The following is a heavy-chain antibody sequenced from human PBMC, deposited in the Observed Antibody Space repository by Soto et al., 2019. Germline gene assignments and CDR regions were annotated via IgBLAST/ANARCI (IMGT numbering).Heavy chain of an antibody. J-gene: IGHJ6*02. D-gene: IGHD2-8*02. CDR2: IIPIFGTA. CDR1: GGTFSSYA. V-gene: IGHV1-69*01. Sequence: QVQLVQSGAEVKKPGSSVKVSCKASGGTFSSYAISWVRQAPGQGLEWMGGIIPIFGTANYAQKFQGRVTITADESTSTAYMELSSLRSEYTAVYYCARDLVGTSEDYYYYYGMDVWGQGTTVNVSS. CDR3: ARDLVGTSEDYYYYYGMDV.